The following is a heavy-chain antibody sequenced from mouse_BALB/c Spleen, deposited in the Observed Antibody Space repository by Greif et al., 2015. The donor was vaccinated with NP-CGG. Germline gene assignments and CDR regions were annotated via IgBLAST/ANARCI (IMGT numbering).Heavy chain of an antibody. CDR3: ARDIGYGNYVGDY. Sequence: EVQLQESGGGLVQPGGSLRLSCATSGFTFTDYYMSWVRQPPGKALEWLGFIRNKANGYTTEYSASVKGRFTISRDNSQSILYLQMNTLRAEDSATYYCARDIGYGNYVGDYWGQGTSVTVSS. J-gene: IGHJ4*01. CDR2: IRNKANGYTT. CDR1: GFTFTDYY. V-gene: IGHV7-3*02. D-gene: IGHD2-1*01.